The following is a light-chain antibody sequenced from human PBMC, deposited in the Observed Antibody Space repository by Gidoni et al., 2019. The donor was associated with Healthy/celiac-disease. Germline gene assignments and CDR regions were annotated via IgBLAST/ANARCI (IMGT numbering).Light chain of an antibody. CDR2: GAS. V-gene: IGKV3-20*01. Sequence: EIVSTQSPGTLSLSPWERATLSCRASKSVSSSYLAWYQQKPCQAPRLLIYGASSRATGIPDRFSGRGSGTDFTLTISRLEPEDFAVYYCQQYGSSPITFGQXTRLEIK. J-gene: IGKJ5*01. CDR1: KSVSSSY. CDR3: QQYGSSPIT.